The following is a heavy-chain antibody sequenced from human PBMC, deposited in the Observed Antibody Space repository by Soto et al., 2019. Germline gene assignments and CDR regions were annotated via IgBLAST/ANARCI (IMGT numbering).Heavy chain of an antibody. CDR1: GFTFSSYA. Sequence: GGSLRLSCAASGFTFSSYAMSWVRQAPGKGLEWVSDISSSSSTIYYADSVKGRFTISRDNAKNSLYLQMNSLRAEDTAVYYCARDHRTYYDILTGHAFDPWGQGTLVTVSS. J-gene: IGHJ5*02. CDR3: ARDHRTYYDILTGHAFDP. V-gene: IGHV3-48*01. D-gene: IGHD3-9*01. CDR2: ISSSSSTI.